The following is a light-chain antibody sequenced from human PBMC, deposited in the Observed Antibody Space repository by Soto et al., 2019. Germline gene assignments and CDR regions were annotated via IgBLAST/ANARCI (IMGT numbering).Light chain of an antibody. CDR1: QGISSY. CDR2: AAS. J-gene: IGKJ1*01. V-gene: IGKV1-8*01. CDR3: QQYYSYPRP. Sequence: AIRMTQPPSSLSASTGDRVTITCRASQGISSYLAWYQQKPGKAPKLLIYAASTLQSGVPSRFSGSGSGTDFTLTISCLQSEDFATYYCQQYYSYPRPFGQGTKVEI.